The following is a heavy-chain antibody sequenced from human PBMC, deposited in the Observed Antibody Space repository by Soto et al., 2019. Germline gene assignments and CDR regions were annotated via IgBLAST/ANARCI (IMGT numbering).Heavy chain of an antibody. D-gene: IGHD6-19*01. CDR1: GGSFSGYY. V-gene: IGHV4-34*01. Sequence: SETLSLTCAVYGGSFSGYYWSWIRQPPGKGLEWIGEINHSGSTNYNPSLKSRVTISVDTSKNQFSLKLSSVTAADTAVYYCARGLLWSSGLLDYWGPGTLVTV. CDR3: ARGLLWSSGLLDY. CDR2: INHSGST. J-gene: IGHJ4*02.